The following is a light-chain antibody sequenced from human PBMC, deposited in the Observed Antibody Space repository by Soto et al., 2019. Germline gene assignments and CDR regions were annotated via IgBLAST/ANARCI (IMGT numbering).Light chain of an antibody. Sequence: DIQMTQSPSTLSASVGDRVTITCRASQSISGSLAWYQQKPGKAPKLLIYEASNLKSGVPSRFSGSGSGTEYTLTISSLKPDDSASYYCQQYNSYWTFGQGTRVEIK. CDR1: QSISGS. CDR2: EAS. J-gene: IGKJ1*01. V-gene: IGKV1-5*03. CDR3: QQYNSYWT.